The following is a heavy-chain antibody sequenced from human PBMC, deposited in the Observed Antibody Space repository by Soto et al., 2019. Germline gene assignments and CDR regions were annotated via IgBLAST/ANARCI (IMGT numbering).Heavy chain of an antibody. CDR2: IVVASGQT. Sequence: SVKVSCKASGSGFISSGIQWVRQAHGQRLEWIGWIVVASGQTNYAQNFRGRVAITRDTSTATAYIELTGLTYEDTAVYFCSADRPDIGVGWWVWGQGTTVTVSS. CDR1: GSGFISSG. D-gene: IGHD2-15*01. J-gene: IGHJ6*02. V-gene: IGHV1-58*02. CDR3: SADRPDIGVGWWV.